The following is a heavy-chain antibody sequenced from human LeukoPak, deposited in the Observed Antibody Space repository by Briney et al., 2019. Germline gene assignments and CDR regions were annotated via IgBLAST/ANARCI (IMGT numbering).Heavy chain of an antibody. J-gene: IGHJ4*02. CDR1: GITFRSYG. Sequence: GGSLRLSCAASGITFRSYGMHWVRQAPGKGLEWVAVISYDGSHKYYADSVKGRFSISRDNSKNTLYLQMNSLRADDTAVYYCARYCSGASCYSGVDYWGQGTLVPVSS. V-gene: IGHV3-30*03. CDR3: ARYCSGASCYSGVDY. D-gene: IGHD2-15*01. CDR2: ISYDGSHK.